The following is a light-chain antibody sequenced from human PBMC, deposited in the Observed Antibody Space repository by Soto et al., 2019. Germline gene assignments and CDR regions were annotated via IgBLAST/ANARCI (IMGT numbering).Light chain of an antibody. CDR3: MQALQTPLT. CDR1: HSLLHSSGYNY. J-gene: IGKJ1*01. CDR2: LVS. Sequence: ILLTQSPLARPVIPGEPASISCRSSHSLLHSSGYNYVDWYLQKPGQSPQLLIYLVSNRASGVPERFSGSGSGTDFTLKISRVEAEDVGHYYCMQALQTPLTFGQGTKVDI. V-gene: IGKV2-28*01.